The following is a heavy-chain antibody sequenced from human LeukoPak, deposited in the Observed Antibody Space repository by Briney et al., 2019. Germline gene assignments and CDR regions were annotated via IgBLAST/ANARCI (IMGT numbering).Heavy chain of an antibody. CDR1: GGSINSHQ. CDR2: IYYSGST. D-gene: IGHD1-7*01. V-gene: IGHV4-59*11. CDR3: ARGNYPWSFDY. Sequence: SETLSLTCTVSGGSINSHQWSWLRQPPGKGLEWIGYIYYSGSTNYNPSLKSRVTISVDTSKNQFSLKLSSVTAADTAVYYCARGNYPWSFDYWGQGTLVTVSS. J-gene: IGHJ4*02.